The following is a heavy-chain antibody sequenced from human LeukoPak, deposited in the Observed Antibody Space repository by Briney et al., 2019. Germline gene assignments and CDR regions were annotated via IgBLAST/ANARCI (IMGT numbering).Heavy chain of an antibody. CDR2: IYYSGST. CDR1: GGSISSYY. D-gene: IGHD3-10*01. J-gene: IGHJ4*02. CDR3: ARGFGELSLYYFDY. Sequence: SETLSLTCTVSGGSISSYYWSWIRQPPGKGLEGIGYIYYSGSTNYNPSLKSRVTISVDTSKNQFSLKLSSVTAADTAVYYCARGFGELSLYYFDYWGQGTLVTVSS. V-gene: IGHV4-59*12.